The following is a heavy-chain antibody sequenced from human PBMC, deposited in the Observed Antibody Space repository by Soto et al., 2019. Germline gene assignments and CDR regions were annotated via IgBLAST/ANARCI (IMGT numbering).Heavy chain of an antibody. CDR3: ARDLPLRGYYDSSGYPRPWYFDL. CDR2: IYYSGST. Sequence: QVQLQESGPGLVKPSQTLSLTCTVSGGSISSGGYYWSWIRQHPGKGLEWIGYIYYSGSTYYNPSLKSRVTISVDTSKNQFSLKLSSVTAADTAVYYCARDLPLRGYYDSSGYPRPWYFDLWGRGTMVTVSS. CDR1: GGSISSGGYY. J-gene: IGHJ2*01. V-gene: IGHV4-31*03. D-gene: IGHD3-22*01.